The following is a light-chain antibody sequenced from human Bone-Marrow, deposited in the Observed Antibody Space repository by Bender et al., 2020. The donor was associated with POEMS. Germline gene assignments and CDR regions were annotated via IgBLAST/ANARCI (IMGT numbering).Light chain of an antibody. Sequence: QSVLTQPPSASGTPGQRVTISCSGSNSNIGTNAVNWYQQFPGTAPKLLIYSDNQRPSAVPDRFYAFKSATSASLAVSGLHSGDEAAYYCAAWDAGLSGGMFGGGTKLTVL. V-gene: IGLV1-44*01. CDR1: NSNIGTNA. CDR2: SDN. J-gene: IGLJ3*02. CDR3: AAWDAGLSGGM.